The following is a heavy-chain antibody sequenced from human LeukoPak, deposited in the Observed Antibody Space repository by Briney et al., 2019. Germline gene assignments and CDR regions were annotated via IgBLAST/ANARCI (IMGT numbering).Heavy chain of an antibody. J-gene: IGHJ3*02. Sequence: KPSETLSLTCTVSGGSISSYYWSWIRQPPGKGLEWIGYIYYSGSTNYNPSLKSRVPISVDTSKNQFSLKLSYVTAADTAVYYCARDRGPDDAFDIWSQGTMVTVSS. D-gene: IGHD3-10*01. CDR2: IYYSGST. V-gene: IGHV4-59*01. CDR1: GGSISSYY. CDR3: ARDRGPDDAFDI.